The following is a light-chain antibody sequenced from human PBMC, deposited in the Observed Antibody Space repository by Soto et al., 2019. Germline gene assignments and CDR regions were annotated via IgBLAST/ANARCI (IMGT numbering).Light chain of an antibody. CDR1: QSISSY. J-gene: IGKJ5*01. CDR3: QQSYSTLIT. Sequence: DIQMTQSPSSLSASVGDRVTITCRASQSISSYLNWYQQKPGKAPKLLIYAASRLQSGVPSRFSGSGSGTDFTLTISRLQPEDFATYYCQQSYSTLITFGQGTRLEIK. CDR2: AAS. V-gene: IGKV1-39*01.